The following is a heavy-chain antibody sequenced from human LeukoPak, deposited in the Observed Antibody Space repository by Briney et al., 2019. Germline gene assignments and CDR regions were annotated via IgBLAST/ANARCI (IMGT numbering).Heavy chain of an antibody. V-gene: IGHV1-2*02. CDR3: ARENSSGYPFDY. Sequence: ASVKVSCKASGYTFTGYYMHWVRQAPGQGLEWMGWINPNSGGTNYAQKFQGRVTMTRDTSISTAYMELSRLRSDDTAVYYCARENSSGYPFDYWGQGSLVTVSS. CDR2: INPNSGGT. J-gene: IGHJ4*02. CDR1: GYTFTGYY. D-gene: IGHD3-22*01.